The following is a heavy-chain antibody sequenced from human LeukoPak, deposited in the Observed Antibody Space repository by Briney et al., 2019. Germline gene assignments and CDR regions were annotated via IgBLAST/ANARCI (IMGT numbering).Heavy chain of an antibody. J-gene: IGHJ4*02. Sequence: GSLRLSCSASGFTFSSHPMHWVRQAPGKGLEYVSAIIGNGGDTYYTDSVKGRFTMSRDNSKNTLYLQMSSLRVEDTAVYYCAKGYCSGGSCYRYFDYWGQGTLVTVSS. CDR2: IIGNGGDT. CDR3: AKGYCSGGSCYRYFDY. V-gene: IGHV3-64D*06. CDR1: GFTFSSHP. D-gene: IGHD2-15*01.